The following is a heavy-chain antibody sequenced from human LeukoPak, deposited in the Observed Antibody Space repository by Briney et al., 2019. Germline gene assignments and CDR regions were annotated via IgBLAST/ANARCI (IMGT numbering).Heavy chain of an antibody. CDR1: GFTFDDYG. V-gene: IGHV3-20*04. J-gene: IGHJ4*02. Sequence: GGSLRLSCAASGFTFDDYGMSWVRQAPGKGLEWVSGINWNGGSTGYADSVKGRFTNSRDNAKNSLYLQMNSLRAEDTALYYCARDQLALEWLLSIDYWGQGTLVTVSS. CDR3: ARDQLALEWLLSIDY. CDR2: INWNGGST. D-gene: IGHD3-3*01.